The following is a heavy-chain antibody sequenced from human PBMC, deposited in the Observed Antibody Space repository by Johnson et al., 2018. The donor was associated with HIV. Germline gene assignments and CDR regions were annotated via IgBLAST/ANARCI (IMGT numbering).Heavy chain of an antibody. V-gene: IGHV3-30*02. Sequence: VQLVESGGGVVQPGWSLRLSCAASGFTFSSYGMHWVRQAPGKGLEWVAFIRYDGSNKYYADSVKGRFTISRDNSKNTLYLQMNSLRAEDTAVYYCAKDRGLLDAFDIWGQGTMVTVSS. CDR3: AKDRGLLDAFDI. J-gene: IGHJ3*02. CDR1: GFTFSSYG. CDR2: IRYDGSNK.